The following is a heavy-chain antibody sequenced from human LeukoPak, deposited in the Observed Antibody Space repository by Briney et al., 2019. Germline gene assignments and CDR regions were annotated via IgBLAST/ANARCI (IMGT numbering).Heavy chain of an antibody. V-gene: IGHV1-18*04. J-gene: IGHJ5*02. D-gene: IGHD2-2*01. Sequence: GASVKVSCKASGYTFTGYYMHWVRQAPGQGLEWMGWISAYNGNTNYAQKLQGRVTMTTDTSTSTAYMELRSLRSDDTAVYYCARVCSSCPGSPWGQGTLVTVSS. CDR2: ISAYNGNT. CDR1: GYTFTGYY. CDR3: ARVCSSCPGSP.